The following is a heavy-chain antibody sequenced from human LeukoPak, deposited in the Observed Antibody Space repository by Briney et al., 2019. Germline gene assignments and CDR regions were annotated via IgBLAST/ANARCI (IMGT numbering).Heavy chain of an antibody. CDR1: GFTFSSYA. J-gene: IGHJ3*02. Sequence: GGSLRLSCAASGFTFSSYAMHWVRQAPGKGLEWVAVISYDGSNKYYADSVKGRFTISRDNSKNTLFLQMNSLRAEDTALYYCAKGDTTSWFDAFDIWGQGTMVTVSS. V-gene: IGHV3-30-3*01. D-gene: IGHD6-13*01. CDR3: AKGDTTSWFDAFDI. CDR2: ISYDGSNK.